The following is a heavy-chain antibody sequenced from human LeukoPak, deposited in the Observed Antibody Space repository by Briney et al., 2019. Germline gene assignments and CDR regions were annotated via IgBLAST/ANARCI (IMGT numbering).Heavy chain of an antibody. D-gene: IGHD2-21*01. J-gene: IGHJ4*02. CDR3: AKVISGADCFFDY. CDR1: GGTFSSYA. V-gene: IGHV1-69*04. Sequence: SVKVSCKASGGTFSSYAISWVRQAPGQGPEWMGRIIPILGIANYAQKFQGRVTITADKSTSTAYMELSSLRSEDTAVYYCAKVISGADCFFDYWGQGTLVTVSP. CDR2: IIPILGIA.